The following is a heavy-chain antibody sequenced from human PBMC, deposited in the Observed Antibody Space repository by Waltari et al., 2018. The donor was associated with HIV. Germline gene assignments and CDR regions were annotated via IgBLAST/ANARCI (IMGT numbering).Heavy chain of an antibody. CDR1: GFSFNNYW. CDR2: IGADEDNV. J-gene: IGHJ4*02. Sequence: EVQLAESGGGLVQPGRSLRLSCLASGFSFNNYWMHWVRQAPGRGLTWVEQIGADEDNVRYADSVKGRFILSRDNAKNTLYLQMNSLRAEDTAVYYCTRDDPGPTPIDFWGQGTLVTVSP. CDR3: TRDDPGPTPIDF. D-gene: IGHD2-15*01. V-gene: IGHV3-74*01.